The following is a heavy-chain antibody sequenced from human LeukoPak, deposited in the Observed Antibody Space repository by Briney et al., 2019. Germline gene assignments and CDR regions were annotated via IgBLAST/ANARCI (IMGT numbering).Heavy chain of an antibody. CDR1: GASISSYH. V-gene: IGHV4-59*08. Sequence: PSETLSLTCTVSGASISSYHWSWIRQPPGKGLEWIGYMYNSGNTNYNPSLKSRVTMSLDTSKNQFSLKLSSVTAADTAVYYCATNYGSGSYYILVYWGQGTLVTVSS. CDR2: MYNSGNT. J-gene: IGHJ4*02. CDR3: ATNYGSGSYYILVY. D-gene: IGHD3-10*01.